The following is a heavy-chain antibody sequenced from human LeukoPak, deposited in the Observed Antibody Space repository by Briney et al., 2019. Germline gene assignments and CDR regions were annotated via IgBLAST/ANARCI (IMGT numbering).Heavy chain of an antibody. CDR2: IRYDGINK. CDR1: GFTFSTHG. V-gene: IGHV3-30*02. Sequence: GGSLRLSCAASGFTFSTHGMHWVRQAPGKGLEWVAFIRYDGINKYYADSVKGRFTISRDSFKNTLYLQMNSLRPEDTAVYYCARLSRGFLTLDYWGQGTLVTVSS. CDR3: ARLSRGFLTLDY. J-gene: IGHJ4*02. D-gene: IGHD2/OR15-2a*01.